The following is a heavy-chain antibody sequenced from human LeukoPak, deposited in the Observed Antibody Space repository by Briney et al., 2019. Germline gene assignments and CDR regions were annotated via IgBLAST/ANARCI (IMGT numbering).Heavy chain of an antibody. J-gene: IGHJ4*02. CDR3: AKSAGYDFWSGYYLDY. CDR1: GFTFSSYA. V-gene: IGHV3-23*01. CDR2: ISGSGGST. Sequence: PGGSLRLSCAASGFTFSSYAMSWARQAPGKGLEWVSAISGSGGSTYHADSVKGRFTISRDNSKNTLYMQMNSLRAEDTAVYYCAKSAGYDFWSGYYLDYWGQGTLVTVSS. D-gene: IGHD3-3*01.